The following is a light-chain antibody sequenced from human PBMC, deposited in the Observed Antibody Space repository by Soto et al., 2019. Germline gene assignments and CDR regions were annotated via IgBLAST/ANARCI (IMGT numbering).Light chain of an antibody. Sequence: QSVLTQPPSASGTPGQRVTISCSGSSSNIGSNYVYWYQQLQGTTPKLLIYRNNKRPSGVPDRFSGSKSGTSASLAISGLRSEDEADDYCAAWYDSLSGPVFGGGTQLTVL. CDR3: AAWYDSLSGPV. CDR1: SSNIGSNY. CDR2: RNN. J-gene: IGLJ7*01. V-gene: IGLV1-47*01.